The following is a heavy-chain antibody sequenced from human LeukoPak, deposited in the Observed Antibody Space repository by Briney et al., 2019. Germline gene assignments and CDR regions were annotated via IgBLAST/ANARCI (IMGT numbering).Heavy chain of an antibody. D-gene: IGHD2-15*01. Sequence: LPGGSLRLSCAASGFPFCSYAMHGVREAPGEGLVCVAVISYDGSNKYYADSVKGRFTISRDNSKNTLYLQMNSLRAEDTAVYYCASDCSGGSCYSGYWGQGTLVTASS. V-gene: IGHV3-30-3*01. J-gene: IGHJ4*02. CDR3: ASDCSGGSCYSGY. CDR1: GFPFCSYA. CDR2: ISYDGSNK.